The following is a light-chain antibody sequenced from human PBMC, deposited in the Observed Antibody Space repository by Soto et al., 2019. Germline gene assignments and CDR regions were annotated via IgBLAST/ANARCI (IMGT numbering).Light chain of an antibody. V-gene: IGKV3-20*01. J-gene: IGKJ1*01. CDR2: GAS. CDR1: QSVSSSY. CDR3: QHYGTSRT. Sequence: EIVLTQSPGTLSLSPGERATLSCRASQSVSSSYLAWYQQKPGQAPRLLIYGASSRATGIPDRFSGSGSGTDSTITISRLAPEDFAVYYCQHYGTSRTFGQGTKVEIK.